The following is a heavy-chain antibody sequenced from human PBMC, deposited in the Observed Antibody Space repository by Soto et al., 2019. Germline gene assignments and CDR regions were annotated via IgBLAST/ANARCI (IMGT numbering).Heavy chain of an antibody. CDR1: GFSLSNARMG. Sequence: QVTLKESGPVLVKPTETLTLTCTVSGFSLSNARMGVSWNRQPPGKALEWLAHIFSNDEKSYSTSLKSRLTISKDTSKSQVVLTMTNMDPVDTATYYCARTHHNGYSSSWPPVYYFDYWGQGTLVTVSS. CDR3: ARTHHNGYSSSWPPVYYFDY. V-gene: IGHV2-26*01. J-gene: IGHJ4*02. CDR2: IFSNDEK. D-gene: IGHD6-13*01.